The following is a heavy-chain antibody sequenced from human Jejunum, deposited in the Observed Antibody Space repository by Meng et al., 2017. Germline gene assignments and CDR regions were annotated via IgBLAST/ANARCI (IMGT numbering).Heavy chain of an antibody. Sequence: QVQLVQSLPEVTKPGASVKVSCKASGYSLNSHSMTWVRQAPGQGLEWLGWISGENGKIEYAQKVQGRVTLTTDTSTSTVYMELRGLRSDDTAIYYCARERSPYTGYEYLDYWGQGTLVTVSS. D-gene: IGHD5-12*01. V-gene: IGHV1-18*01. CDR1: GYSLNSHS. J-gene: IGHJ4*02. CDR3: ARERSPYTGYEYLDY. CDR2: ISGENGKI.